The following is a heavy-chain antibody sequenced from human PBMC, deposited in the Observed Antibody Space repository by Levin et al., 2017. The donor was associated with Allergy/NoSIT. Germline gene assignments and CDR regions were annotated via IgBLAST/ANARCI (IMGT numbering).Heavy chain of an antibody. Sequence: GGSLRLSCAASGFTFSSYGMHWVRQAPGKGLEWVAVISYDGSNKYYADSVKGRFTISRDNSKNTLYLQMNSLRAEDTAVYYCAKGLYDFWSGYYYDAFDIWGQGTMVTVSS. CDR1: GFTFSSYG. J-gene: IGHJ3*02. V-gene: IGHV3-30*18. D-gene: IGHD3-3*01. CDR3: AKGLYDFWSGYYYDAFDI. CDR2: ISYDGSNK.